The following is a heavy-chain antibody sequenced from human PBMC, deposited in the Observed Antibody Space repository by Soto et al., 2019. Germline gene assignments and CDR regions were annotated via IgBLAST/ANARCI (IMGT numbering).Heavy chain of an antibody. D-gene: IGHD5-18*01. V-gene: IGHV3-74*01. CDR2: INSDGSAT. CDR3: ATLNSFGSDY. CDR1: GFTFSGYW. J-gene: IGHJ4*02. Sequence: PGGSLRLSCATSGFTFSGYWMHWVRQTAGKGLVWVSQINSDGSATRYADSVKGRFTISRDNAKNTVYLQMNSLRAGDTAVYYCATLNSFGSDYWGQGTLVTVSS.